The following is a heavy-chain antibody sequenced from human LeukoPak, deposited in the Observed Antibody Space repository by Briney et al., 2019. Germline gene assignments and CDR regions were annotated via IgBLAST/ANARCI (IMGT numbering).Heavy chain of an antibody. CDR3: AKAGVISGWDY. CDR1: GFTLSNYP. CDR2: IGEEKSGSWT. D-gene: IGHD3-3*02. J-gene: IGHJ4*02. Sequence: GGSLRLSCAASGFTLSNYPMGWIRQAPVKGLEWLSAIGEEKSGSWTKSADSVKGRFTISRDNSENTLYLQMDSLTVEDTAVYYCAKAGVISGWDYWGQGVLVTVSS. V-gene: IGHV3-23*01.